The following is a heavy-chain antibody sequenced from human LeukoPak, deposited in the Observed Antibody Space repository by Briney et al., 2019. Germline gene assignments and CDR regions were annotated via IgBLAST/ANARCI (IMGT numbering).Heavy chain of an antibody. Sequence: GGSLRLSCTASGFTFSSYWMSWVRQAPGKGLEWVANIKQDGSEKDYVDSVKGRFTISRDNAKNSVYLQMNSLRAEDTAVYYCARGHYATPYGMDVWGQGTTVTVSS. D-gene: IGHD3-16*01. CDR2: IKQDGSEK. CDR3: ARGHYATPYGMDV. CDR1: GFTFSSYW. V-gene: IGHV3-7*01. J-gene: IGHJ6*02.